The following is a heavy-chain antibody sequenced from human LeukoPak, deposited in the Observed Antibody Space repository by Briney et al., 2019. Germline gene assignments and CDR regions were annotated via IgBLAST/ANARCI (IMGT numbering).Heavy chain of an antibody. CDR1: GFTFNTYT. CDR2: IVGRSNT. Sequence: PGGSLRLSCAASGFTFNTYTMNWVRQAPGKGLEWVSAIVGRSNTYYADPVNRRFTISRDSTKNTLHLQMNGIRADDTAVYYCAEDKVPDGWWEVDSSGQGTPVTVSS. V-gene: IGHV3-23*01. D-gene: IGHD6-19*01. CDR3: AEDKVPDGWWEVDS. J-gene: IGHJ4*02.